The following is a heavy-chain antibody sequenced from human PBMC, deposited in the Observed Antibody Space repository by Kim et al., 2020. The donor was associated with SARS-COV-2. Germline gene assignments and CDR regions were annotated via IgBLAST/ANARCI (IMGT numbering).Heavy chain of an antibody. J-gene: IGHJ6*02. Sequence: LKSRLTISVDTSKNPFSLKLSSVTAADTAVYYCARGQGLPYYYYYSGMDVWGQGTTVPVSS. CDR3: ARGQGLPYYYYYSGMDV. V-gene: IGHV4-34*01.